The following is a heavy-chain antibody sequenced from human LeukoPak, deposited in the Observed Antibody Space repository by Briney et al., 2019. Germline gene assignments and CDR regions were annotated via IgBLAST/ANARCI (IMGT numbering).Heavy chain of an antibody. D-gene: IGHD3-16*01. J-gene: IGHJ3*02. V-gene: IGHV4-59*01. Sequence: PSETLSLTCTVSGGSISSYYWSWIRQPPGTRLEWIGYIYYSGSTNYNPSLKSRVTISVDTSKNQFSLKLSSVTAADTAVYYCARFVRDDYVWGAFDIWGQGTMVTVSS. CDR1: GGSISSYY. CDR2: IYYSGST. CDR3: ARFVRDDYVWGAFDI.